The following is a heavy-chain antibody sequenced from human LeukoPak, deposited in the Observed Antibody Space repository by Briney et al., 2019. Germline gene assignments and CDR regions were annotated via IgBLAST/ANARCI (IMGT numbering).Heavy chain of an antibody. V-gene: IGHV3-7*01. D-gene: IGHD3-10*01. CDR3: ARDGDTVLTRGYYFYMDV. Sequence: GGSLRLSCAASGFTFSSYWMSWVRQAPGKGLEWVANIKQDGSEKYYVDSVKGRFTISRDNAKNSLYLQMNSLRAEDTAVYYCARDGDTVLTRGYYFYMDVWGKGTTVTVSS. CDR1: GFTFSSYW. J-gene: IGHJ6*03. CDR2: IKQDGSEK.